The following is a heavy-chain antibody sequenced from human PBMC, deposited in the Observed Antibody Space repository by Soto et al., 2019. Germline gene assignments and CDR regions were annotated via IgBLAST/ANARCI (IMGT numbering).Heavy chain of an antibody. CDR2: VYYTGDT. Sequence: QVELQQSGPGLVKPSWTLSLTCTVSSGPDSSHNWGWIRQPPGRGLEWIGYVYYTGDTSYNPSLKSRATISAATSTKIISLPLSSVTAADTAVYYCVRQGIDYLHGLVDVWGQWTTVSVSS. D-gene: IGHD1-26*01. V-gene: IGHV4-59*08. CDR3: VRQGIDYLHGLVDV. J-gene: IGHJ6*02. CDR1: SGPDSSHN.